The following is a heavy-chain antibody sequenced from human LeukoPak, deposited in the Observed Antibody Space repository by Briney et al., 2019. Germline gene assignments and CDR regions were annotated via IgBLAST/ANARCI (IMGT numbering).Heavy chain of an antibody. CDR3: AKPSKSGSYFMDWFDP. CDR2: ISGSGGST. D-gene: IGHD1-26*01. CDR1: GFTFSSYA. Sequence: GGSLRLSCAASGFTFSSYAMSRVRQAPGKGLEWVSAISGSGGSTYYADSVKGRFTISRDNSKNTLYLQMNSLRAEDTAVYYCAKPSKSGSYFMDWFDPWGQGTLVTVSS. J-gene: IGHJ5*02. V-gene: IGHV3-23*01.